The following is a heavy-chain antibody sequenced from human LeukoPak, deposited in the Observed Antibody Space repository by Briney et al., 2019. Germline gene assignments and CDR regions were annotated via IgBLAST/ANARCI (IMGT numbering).Heavy chain of an antibody. CDR3: AREPVTAIFDY. D-gene: IGHD2-21*02. CDR2: IYYSGTT. Sequence: SETLSLTFTVSGGSISSGGYYRSWIRQHPGKGLEWIGYIYYSGTTYYNPSLQSRVTISVDTSKNQFSLKLSSVTAADTAVYYCAREPVTAIFDYWGQGTLVTVSS. J-gene: IGHJ4*02. V-gene: IGHV4-31*03. CDR1: GGSISSGGYY.